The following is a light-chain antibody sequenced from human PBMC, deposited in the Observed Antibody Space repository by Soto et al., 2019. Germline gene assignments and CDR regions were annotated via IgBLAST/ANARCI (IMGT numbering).Light chain of an antibody. CDR3: HQFGSSPPAFT. J-gene: IGKJ2*01. V-gene: IGKV3-20*01. CDR1: QSVSTRY. Sequence: ESMLTQSPGTLSLSPGERATLSCRASQSVSTRYLAWYQQQPGQAPRLLIYRASIRATGIPDRFSGSGSGTDFTLTISRLEPEDFALYYCHQFGSSPPAFTFGQGTKLEI. CDR2: RAS.